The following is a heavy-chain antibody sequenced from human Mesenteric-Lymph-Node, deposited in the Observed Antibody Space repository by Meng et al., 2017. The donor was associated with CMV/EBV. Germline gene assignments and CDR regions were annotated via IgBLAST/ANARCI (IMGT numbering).Heavy chain of an antibody. V-gene: IGHV3-74*01. Sequence: GESLKISCAASGFTFSSYWMHWVRQAPGKGLVWVSRIKSDGSSTSYADSVRGRFTMSRDNAKNTLYLQMNSLRAEDTAAYYCARAPYDSSGYWGQGTLVTVSS. J-gene: IGHJ4*02. CDR2: IKSDGSST. CDR1: GFTFSSYW. D-gene: IGHD3-22*01. CDR3: ARAPYDSSGY.